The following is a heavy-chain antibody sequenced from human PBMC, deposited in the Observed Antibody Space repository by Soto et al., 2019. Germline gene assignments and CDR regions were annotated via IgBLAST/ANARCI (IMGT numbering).Heavy chain of an antibody. CDR1: GFTFSSCA. V-gene: IGHV3-23*01. CDR2: ISASGAYT. J-gene: IGHJ4*02. Sequence: GGSLRLSCAASGFTFSSCAVSWARQTPGKGLEWVSTISASGAYTYYADSVKGRFTISRDNSKNTLYLQMRSLRAGDTATYYCAKEVIAARPYYFDYWGQGTLVTVSS. D-gene: IGHD6-6*01. CDR3: AKEVIAARPYYFDY.